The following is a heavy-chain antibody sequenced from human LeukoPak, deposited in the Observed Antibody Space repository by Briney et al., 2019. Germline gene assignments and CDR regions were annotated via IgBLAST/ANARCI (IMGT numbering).Heavy chain of an antibody. D-gene: IGHD1-26*01. J-gene: IGHJ4*02. CDR3: ARDTGGGYGGFDY. Sequence: SETLSLTCAVYGGSFSGYDWSWIRQPPGKGLEWMGEINHSGSTNYNPSLKSRVTISVDTSKNQFSLKLSSVTAADTAVYYCARDTGGGYGGFDYWGQGTLVTVSS. CDR1: GGSFSGYD. CDR2: INHSGST. V-gene: IGHV4-34*01.